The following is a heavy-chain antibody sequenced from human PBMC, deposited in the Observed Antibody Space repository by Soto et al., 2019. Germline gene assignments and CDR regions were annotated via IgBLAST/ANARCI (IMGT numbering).Heavy chain of an antibody. CDR2: ISYDGSNK. CDR1: GFTFSSYA. V-gene: IGHV3-30-3*01. CDR3: ARDLRSGRRYYYGMDV. Sequence: GGSLRLSCAASGFTFSSYAMHWVRQAPGKGLEWVAVISYDGSNKYYADSVKGRFIISRDNSKNTLYLQMNSLRAEDTAVYYCARDLRSGRRYYYGMDVWGQGTTVTVSS. J-gene: IGHJ6*02.